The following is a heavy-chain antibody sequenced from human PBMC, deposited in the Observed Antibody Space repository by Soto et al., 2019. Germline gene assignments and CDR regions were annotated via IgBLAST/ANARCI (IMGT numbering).Heavy chain of an antibody. CDR1: GYTFTSYG. Sequence: ASVKVSCKASGYTFTSYGISWVRQAPGQGLEWMGWISAYNGNTNYAQKLQGRVTMTTDTSTSTVYMELSSLRSEDTAVYYCARDSDDTAMDSNYYYYGMDVWGQGTTVTVSS. J-gene: IGHJ6*02. D-gene: IGHD5-18*01. CDR3: ARDSDDTAMDSNYYYYGMDV. CDR2: ISAYNGNT. V-gene: IGHV1-18*01.